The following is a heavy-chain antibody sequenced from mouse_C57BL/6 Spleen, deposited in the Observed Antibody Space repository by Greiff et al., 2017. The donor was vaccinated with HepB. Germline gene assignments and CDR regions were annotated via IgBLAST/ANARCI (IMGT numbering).Heavy chain of an antibody. CDR3: ARRGYYGSREDWFAY. CDR1: GYTFTSYW. Sequence: QVQLQQPGAELVKPGASVKLSCKASGYTFTSYWMHWVKQRPGRGLEWIGRIDPNSGGTKYNEKFKSKATLTVDKPSSTAYMQRSSLTSEDSAVYYCARRGYYGSREDWFAYWGQGTLVTVSA. V-gene: IGHV1-62-3*01. CDR2: IDPNSGGT. J-gene: IGHJ3*01. D-gene: IGHD1-1*01.